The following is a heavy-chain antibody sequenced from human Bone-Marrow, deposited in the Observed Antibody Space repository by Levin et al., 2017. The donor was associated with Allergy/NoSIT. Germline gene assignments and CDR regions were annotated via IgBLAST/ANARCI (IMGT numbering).Heavy chain of an antibody. J-gene: IGHJ4*02. Sequence: PGGSLRLSCAASEFTFSTYAMHWVRQAPGKGLEWVAVISSDGSKEHYADSVKGRFTISRDNSKNTLYLQMNSLRREDTAMYYCAREKVTMMVEIIESSFDFWGQGNLVTVSS. D-gene: IGHD3-22*01. CDR3: AREKVTMMVEIIESSFDF. V-gene: IGHV3-30*14. CDR2: ISSDGSKE. CDR1: EFTFSTYA.